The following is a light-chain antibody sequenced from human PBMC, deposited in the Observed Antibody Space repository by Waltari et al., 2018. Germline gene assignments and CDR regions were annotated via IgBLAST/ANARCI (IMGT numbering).Light chain of an antibody. Sequence: DIVMTPSPDSLAVSLGERATINCKSSESILYSNKRNYLSWYQQKPGQPPKLIITWAPTRESGVPDRFSGSGSGTDFTLTISSLQAADVAVYYCQQYYDTPLTFGGGTKVQIK. V-gene: IGKV4-1*01. CDR3: QQYYDTPLT. CDR1: ESILYSNKRNY. CDR2: WAP. J-gene: IGKJ4*01.